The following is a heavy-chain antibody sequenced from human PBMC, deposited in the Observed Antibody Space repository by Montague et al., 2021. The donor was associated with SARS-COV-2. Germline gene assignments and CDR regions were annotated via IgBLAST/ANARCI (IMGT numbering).Heavy chain of an antibody. J-gene: IGHJ4*02. V-gene: IGHV4-59*01. CDR2: IYYSGST. D-gene: IGHD2/OR15-2a*01. CDR3: ARDLPPSRPRNPV. CDR1: GGSISSYY. Sequence: SETLSLTCTVSGGSISSYYWSWIRRPPGKGLEWIGYIYYSGSTNYNPSLMSRVTISVDTSTNQFSLRLSSVTAADTAVYYCARDLPPSRPRNPVWGQGTLVTVSS.